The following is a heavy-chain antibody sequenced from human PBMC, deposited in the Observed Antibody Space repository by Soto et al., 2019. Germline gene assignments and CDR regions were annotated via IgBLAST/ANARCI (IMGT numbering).Heavy chain of an antibody. Sequence: SQTLSFTCAISGDTVSSNSAAWSWIRQSPSRGLEWLGRTYYKSQWYYDYAVSVKSRITINADTSKNQFSLQLNSVTPEDTAVFFCARKRKHQLLSWSWFDPRGQETLVTVSS. CDR1: GDTVSSNSAA. CDR2: TYYKSQWYY. CDR3: ARKRKHQLLSWSWFDP. J-gene: IGHJ5*02. V-gene: IGHV6-1*01. D-gene: IGHD2-2*01.